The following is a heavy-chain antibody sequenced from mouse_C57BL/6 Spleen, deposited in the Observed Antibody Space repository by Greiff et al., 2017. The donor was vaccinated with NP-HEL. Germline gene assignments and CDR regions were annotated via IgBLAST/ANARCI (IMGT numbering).Heavy chain of an antibody. V-gene: IGHV1-76*01. Sequence: QVQLKQSGAELVRPGASVKLSCKASGYTFTDYYINWVKQRPGQGLEWIARIYPGSGNTYYNEKFKGKATLTAEKSSSTAYMQLSSLTSEDSAVYFCAREKNYGSSYPHYAMDYWGQGTSVTVSS. CDR2: IYPGSGNT. CDR3: AREKNYGSSYPHYAMDY. J-gene: IGHJ4*01. D-gene: IGHD1-1*01. CDR1: GYTFTDYY.